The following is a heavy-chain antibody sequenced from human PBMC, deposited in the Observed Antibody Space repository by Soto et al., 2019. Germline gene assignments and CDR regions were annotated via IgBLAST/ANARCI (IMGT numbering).Heavy chain of an antibody. Sequence: ASETLSLTCNISGGSISTYYWTWIRQSPGKGLEWIGYVSYLGNTNYNPSLKSRVTISVDTPKNQFSLKLRSVTAADTAVYYCVRGGTKTLRDWFDPWGQGISVTVSS. CDR3: VRGGTKTLRDWFDP. J-gene: IGHJ5*02. CDR2: VSYLGNT. CDR1: GGSISTYY. V-gene: IGHV4-59*12. D-gene: IGHD1-1*01.